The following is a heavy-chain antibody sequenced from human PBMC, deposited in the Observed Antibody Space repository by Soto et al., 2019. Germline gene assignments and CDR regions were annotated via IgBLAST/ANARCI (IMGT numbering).Heavy chain of an antibody. Sequence: SETLSLTCTVSGGSISIGGYYWSCIRQHPGKGLEWIGYIYYNGRTNYNPSVKRRVTISVDTSKNQFSLKLSSVTAADTAVYYCARLRRWIDPWGQGTLVTVSS. CDR1: GGSISIGGYY. V-gene: IGHV4-31*03. CDR3: ARLRRWIDP. D-gene: IGHD3-16*01. J-gene: IGHJ5*02. CDR2: IYYNGRT.